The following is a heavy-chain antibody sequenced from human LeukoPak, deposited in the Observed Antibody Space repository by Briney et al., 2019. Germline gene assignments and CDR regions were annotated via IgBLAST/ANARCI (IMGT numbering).Heavy chain of an antibody. CDR1: GGSISSSYYY. CDR3: ARATIIWFGEFTVPNWFDP. Sequence: SETLSLTCSVSGGSISSSYYYWGWIRQPPGKGLEWIGSMYYSGSTYYNPSLKSRVTISVDTSKNQFSLKLSSVTAADTAVYYCARATIIWFGEFTVPNWFDPWGQGTLVTVSS. D-gene: IGHD3-10*01. V-gene: IGHV4-39*07. J-gene: IGHJ5*02. CDR2: MYYSGST.